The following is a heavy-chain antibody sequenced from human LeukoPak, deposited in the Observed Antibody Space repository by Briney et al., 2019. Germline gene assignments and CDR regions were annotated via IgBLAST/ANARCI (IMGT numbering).Heavy chain of an antibody. CDR3: ARAGYDSSGYYTYYFDC. V-gene: IGHV4-31*03. CDR1: GGSVSSGGYY. D-gene: IGHD3-22*01. J-gene: IGHJ4*02. CDR2: IYHSGST. Sequence: PSETLSLTCTVSGGSVSSGGYYWTWIRQHPGKGLEWIGYIYHSGSTIYNLSLKSRVTISVDTSKNQFSLKLSSVTAADTAVYYCARAGYDSSGYYTYYFDCWGQGTLVTVSS.